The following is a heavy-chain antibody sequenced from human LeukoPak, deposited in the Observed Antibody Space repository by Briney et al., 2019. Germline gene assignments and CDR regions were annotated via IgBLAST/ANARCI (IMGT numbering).Heavy chain of an antibody. J-gene: IGHJ4*02. Sequence: PGGSLRLSCATSGFSFNNDWMDWVRQAPGKGLEWVANINQDGSEKSCLDSVKGRFTISRDNAQNSLYLQMNGLRVEDTAVYCCTRRLDEWGQGTLVTVSS. CDR3: TRRLDE. CDR1: GFSFNNDW. D-gene: IGHD3-16*01. CDR2: INQDGSEK. V-gene: IGHV3-7*01.